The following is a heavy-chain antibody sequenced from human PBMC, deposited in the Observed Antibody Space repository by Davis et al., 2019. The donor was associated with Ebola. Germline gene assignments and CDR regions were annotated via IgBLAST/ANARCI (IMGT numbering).Heavy chain of an antibody. CDR1: GFTFSSYA. CDR2: ISGSGGST. V-gene: IGHV3-23*01. D-gene: IGHD2-2*01. Sequence: GGSLRLSCAASGFTFSSYAMSWVRQAPGKGLEWVSAISGSGGSTYYADSVKGRFTISRDNSKNTLYLQMNSLRAEDTAVYYCAKDLGYCSSTSCRETYYYYYGMDVWGQGTTVTVSS. J-gene: IGHJ6*02. CDR3: AKDLGYCSSTSCRETYYYYYGMDV.